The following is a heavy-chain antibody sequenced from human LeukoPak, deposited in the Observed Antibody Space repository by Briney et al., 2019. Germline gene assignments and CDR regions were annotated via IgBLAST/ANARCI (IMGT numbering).Heavy chain of an antibody. J-gene: IGHJ4*02. CDR2: IIPIFGTA. V-gene: IGHV1-69*06. Sequence: GASVKVSCKASGGTFSSYAISWVRQAPGQGLEWMGGIIPIFGTANYAQKFQGRVTITADKSTSTAYMELSSLRSEDTAVYYCARDVGEYCSSTNCYASDYWGQGTLVTVSS. D-gene: IGHD2-2*01. CDR3: ARDVGEYCSSTNCYASDY. CDR1: GGTFSSYA.